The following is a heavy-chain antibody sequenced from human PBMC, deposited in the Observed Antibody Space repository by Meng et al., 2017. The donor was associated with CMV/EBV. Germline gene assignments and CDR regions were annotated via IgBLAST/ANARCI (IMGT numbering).Heavy chain of an antibody. CDR1: GFTFSSYW. Sequence: GESLKISCAASGFTFSSYWMHWVRQAPGKGLVWVSRINSDGSSTSYADSVKDRFTISRDNAKNTLYLQMNSLRAEDTAVYYCARSIAARQRWFDPWGQGTLVTVSS. J-gene: IGHJ5*02. CDR3: ARSIAARQRWFDP. CDR2: INSDGSST. D-gene: IGHD6-6*01. V-gene: IGHV3-74*01.